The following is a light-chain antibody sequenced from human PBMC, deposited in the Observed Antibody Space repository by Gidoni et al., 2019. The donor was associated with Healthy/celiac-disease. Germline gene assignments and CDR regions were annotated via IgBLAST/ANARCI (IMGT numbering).Light chain of an antibody. J-gene: IGLJ3*02. CDR1: RSNIGAGYD. CDR2: GNS. CDR3: QSYDSSLSGCV. Sequence: QSALTQPPSVSGAPGQRVTISCTGGRSNIGAGYDVPWYQQLPGTAPKLLIHGNSNRPSGVPDRFSGSKSGASASLAITGLQAEDEADYYCQSYDSSLSGCVFGGGTKLTVL. V-gene: IGLV1-40*01.